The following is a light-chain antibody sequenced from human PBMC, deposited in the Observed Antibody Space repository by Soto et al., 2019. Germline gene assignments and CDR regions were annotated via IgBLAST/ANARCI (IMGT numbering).Light chain of an antibody. Sequence: DIQMTQSPSVLSASVGDRVTITCRASQSFSTWLAWYQQKPGRAPELLIYDASNLQSGVPSRFSGSGAGTEFTRTISSLQPDDFATYYCQQYNSYPLTFGGGTRVEIK. CDR1: QSFSTW. V-gene: IGKV1-5*01. CDR2: DAS. J-gene: IGKJ4*01. CDR3: QQYNSYPLT.